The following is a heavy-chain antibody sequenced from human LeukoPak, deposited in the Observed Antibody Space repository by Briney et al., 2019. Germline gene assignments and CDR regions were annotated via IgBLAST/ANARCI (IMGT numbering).Heavy chain of an antibody. CDR2: IGGGSSFI. V-gene: IGHV3-21*05. Sequence: GGSLRLSCGASGFTFSFYGMSWVRQAPGKGLEWVAHIGGGSSFIEYADSVKGRFTISRDNAKNSVYLQMNSLRAEDTAVYYCARGHSSGYYLKYWGQGTLVTVSS. D-gene: IGHD3-22*01. J-gene: IGHJ4*02. CDR3: ARGHSSGYYLKY. CDR1: GFTFSFYG.